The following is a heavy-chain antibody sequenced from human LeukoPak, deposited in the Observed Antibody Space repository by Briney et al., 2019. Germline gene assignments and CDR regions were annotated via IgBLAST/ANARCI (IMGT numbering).Heavy chain of an antibody. J-gene: IGHJ4*02. D-gene: IGHD3-10*01. CDR1: GGSISSYY. Sequence: PSETLFLTCTVSGGSISSYYWSWIRQPPGKGLEWIGYIYYSGSTNYNPSLKSRVTISVDTSKNQFSLKLSSVTAADTAVYYCARGFGSGSYYKRYYFDYWGQGTLVTVSS. CDR3: ARGFGSGSYYKRYYFDY. CDR2: IYYSGST. V-gene: IGHV4-59*01.